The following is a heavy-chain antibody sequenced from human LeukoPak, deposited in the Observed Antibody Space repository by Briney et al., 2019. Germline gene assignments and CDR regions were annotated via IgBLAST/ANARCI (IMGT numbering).Heavy chain of an antibody. CDR2: IIPIFGTA. J-gene: IGHJ4*02. V-gene: IGHV1-69*13. CDR1: GYTFTSYY. D-gene: IGHD2-2*01. CDR3: ARGGAYCSSTSCYFDY. Sequence: ASVKVSCKASGYTFTSYYMHWVRQAPGQGLEWMGGIIPIFGTANYAQKFQGRVTITADESTSTAYMELSSLRSEDTAVYYCARGGAYCSSTSCYFDYWGQGTLVTVSS.